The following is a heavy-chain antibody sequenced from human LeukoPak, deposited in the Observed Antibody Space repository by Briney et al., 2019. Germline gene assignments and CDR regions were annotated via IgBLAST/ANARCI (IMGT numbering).Heavy chain of an antibody. D-gene: IGHD2-2*01. V-gene: IGHV4-4*02. CDR2: IDHSGST. CDR3: ARVYKYCSGTSCYRFDP. CDR1: GGSITSSNW. Sequence: SETLSLTCAVSGGSITSSNWWSWVRQPPGKGLDWMGEIDHSGSTKYNPSLKSRATISVDKSKNQFSLKLTSVTAADTAVYYCARVYKYCSGTSCYRFDPWGQGTLVTVSS. J-gene: IGHJ5*02.